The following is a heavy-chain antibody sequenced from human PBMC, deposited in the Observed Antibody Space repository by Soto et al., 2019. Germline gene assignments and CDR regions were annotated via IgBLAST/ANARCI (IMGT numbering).Heavy chain of an antibody. CDR1: GFTFSSHS. CDR2: ISSSSSYI. V-gene: IGHV3-21*01. Sequence: PGWSLRLSCAASGFTFSSHSMNWVRQAPGKGLEWVSSISSSSSYIYYADSVKGRFTISRDNAKNSLYLQMNSLRAEDTAVYSCARAYVFGDGSGEYFDSWGQGPLVTVS. D-gene: IGHD3-10*01. J-gene: IGHJ4*02. CDR3: ARAYVFGDGSGEYFDS.